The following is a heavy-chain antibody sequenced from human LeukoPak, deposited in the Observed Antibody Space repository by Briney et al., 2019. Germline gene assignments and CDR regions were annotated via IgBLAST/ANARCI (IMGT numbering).Heavy chain of an antibody. D-gene: IGHD6-6*01. CDR3: ATILPGIAARPVSWFDP. J-gene: IGHJ5*02. V-gene: IGHV7-4-1*02. Sequence: GASVKVSFKASGYTFTSYAMNWVRQAPGQGLEWMGWINTNTGNPTYAQGFTGRFVFSLDTSVSTAYLQISSLKAEDTAVYYCATILPGIAARPVSWFDPWGQGTLVTVSS. CDR2: INTNTGNP. CDR1: GYTFTSYA.